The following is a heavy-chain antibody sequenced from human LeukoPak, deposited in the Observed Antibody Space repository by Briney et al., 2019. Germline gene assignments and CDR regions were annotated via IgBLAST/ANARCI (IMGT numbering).Heavy chain of an antibody. CDR1: GFTFSSYS. J-gene: IGHJ4*02. CDR2: ISSSSTI. Sequence: GGSLRLSCAASGFTFSSYSMNWVRQAPGKGLEWVSYISSSSTIYYADSVKGRFSISRDNAKNSLYLQMNSLRAEDTAVYYCANYYDSSGYFDYWGQGTLVTVSS. V-gene: IGHV3-48*01. D-gene: IGHD3-22*01. CDR3: ANYYDSSGYFDY.